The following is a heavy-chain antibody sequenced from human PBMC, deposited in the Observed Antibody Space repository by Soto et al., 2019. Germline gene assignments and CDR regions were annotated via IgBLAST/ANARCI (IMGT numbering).Heavy chain of an antibody. J-gene: IGHJ4*02. Sequence: LSLTCTVSGGSISSGGYYWSWIRQHPGKGLEWIGYIYYSGSTKYKPSLKSRVTISVDTSKNQFSLKVTSATAADTAVYYCARHSNRNYGLYYFDYWGLGALVTVSS. CDR1: GGSISSGGYY. CDR2: IYYSGST. V-gene: IGHV4-31*03. CDR3: ARHSNRNYGLYYFDY. D-gene: IGHD4-4*01.